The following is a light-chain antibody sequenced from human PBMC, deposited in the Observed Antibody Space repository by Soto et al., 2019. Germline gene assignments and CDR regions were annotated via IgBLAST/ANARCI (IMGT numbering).Light chain of an antibody. Sequence: EIVMTQSPDTLSVSPGERATLSCRASQSISSNLAWYLQKVGQAPRLLIYGASTRAPGISARFSGSGSGTNFTLAISSLQSEDFAVYYCQQYAYWPETFGQGTKV. CDR2: GAS. J-gene: IGKJ1*01. CDR3: QQYAYWPET. CDR1: QSISSN. V-gene: IGKV3-15*01.